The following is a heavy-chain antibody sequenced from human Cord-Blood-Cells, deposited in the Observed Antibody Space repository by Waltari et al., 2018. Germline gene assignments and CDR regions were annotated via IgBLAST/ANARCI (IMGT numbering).Heavy chain of an antibody. CDR1: GFTFRSYW. Sequence: EVQLVESGGGLVQRGGSLRLSCAAFGFTFRSYWSHWGRQAPGKGLVWVSRINSDGSSTSYADSVKGRFTISRDNAKNTLYLQMNSLRAEDTAVYYCARGVAGDAFDIWGQGTMVTVSS. J-gene: IGHJ3*02. D-gene: IGHD2-15*01. CDR3: ARGVAGDAFDI. V-gene: IGHV3-74*01. CDR2: INSDGSST.